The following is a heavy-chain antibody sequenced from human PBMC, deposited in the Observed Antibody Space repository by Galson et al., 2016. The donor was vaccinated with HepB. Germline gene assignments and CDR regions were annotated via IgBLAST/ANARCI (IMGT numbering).Heavy chain of an antibody. J-gene: IGHJ6*02. Sequence: SLRLSCAASGFTFSSFAMHWVRQAPGKGLEYVSAVNTNGGPAYYADSVKGRFTISRDNSQNTVYLQMSSLRADDTAMYFCVKSRPWDYYDGMDVWGQGTPVTVSS. CDR1: GFTFSSFA. CDR2: VNTNGGPA. CDR3: VKSRPWDYYDGMDV. V-gene: IGHV3-64D*06. D-gene: IGHD7-27*01.